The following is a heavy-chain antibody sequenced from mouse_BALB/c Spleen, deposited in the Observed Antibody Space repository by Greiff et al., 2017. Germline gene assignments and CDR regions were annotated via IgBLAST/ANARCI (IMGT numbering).Heavy chain of an antibody. CDR3: ARMGIYYGNYFDY. D-gene: IGHD2-1*01. V-gene: IGHV5-17*02. J-gene: IGHJ2*01. CDR1: GFTFSSFG. CDR2: ISSGSSTI. Sequence: EVMLVESGGGLVQPGGSRKLSCAASGFTFSSFGMHWVRQAPEKGLEWVAYISSGSSTIYYADTVKGRFTISRDNPKNTLFLQMTSLRSEDTAMYYCARMGIYYGNYFDYWGQGTTLTVSS.